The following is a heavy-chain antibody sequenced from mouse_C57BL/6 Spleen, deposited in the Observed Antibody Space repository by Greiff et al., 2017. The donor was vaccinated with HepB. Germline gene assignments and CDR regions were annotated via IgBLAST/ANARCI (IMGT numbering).Heavy chain of an antibody. V-gene: IGHV1-81*01. Sequence: VKLMESGAELARPGASVKLSCKASGYTFTSYGISWVKQRTGQGLEWIGEIYPRSGNTYYNEKFKGKATLTADKSSSTAYMELRSLTSEDSAVYFCARWRKDYLGYFDYWGQGTTLTVSS. CDR1: GYTFTSYG. D-gene: IGHD1-1*01. CDR2: IYPRSGNT. J-gene: IGHJ2*01. CDR3: ARWRKDYLGYFDY.